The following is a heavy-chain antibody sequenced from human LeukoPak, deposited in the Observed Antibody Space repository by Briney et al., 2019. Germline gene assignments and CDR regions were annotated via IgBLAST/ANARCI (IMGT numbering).Heavy chain of an antibody. D-gene: IGHD1-1*01. J-gene: IGHJ4*02. Sequence: GGSLRLSXAASGFTFSSYEMNWVRQAPGKGLEWVSYISSSGSTIYYADSVMGRFTISRDNAKNSLYLQMSSLRAEDTAVYYCARNDSAGDYFDYWGQGTLVTVSS. CDR3: ARNDSAGDYFDY. V-gene: IGHV3-48*03. CDR2: ISSSGSTI. CDR1: GFTFSSYE.